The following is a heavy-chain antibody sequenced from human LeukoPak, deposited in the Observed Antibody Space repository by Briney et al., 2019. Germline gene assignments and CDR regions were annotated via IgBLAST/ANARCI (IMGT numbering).Heavy chain of an antibody. D-gene: IGHD2-15*01. J-gene: IGHJ4*02. CDR3: ARVLPLGYSVDY. CDR2: ISSSSTI. Sequence: GGSLRLSCAASGFTFSSYSMNWVRQAPGKGLEWVSYISSSSTIYYADSVKGRFTISRDNAKNSLYLQMNSLRAEDTAVYYCARVLPLGYSVDYWGQGTLVTVSS. CDR1: GFTFSSYS. V-gene: IGHV3-48*04.